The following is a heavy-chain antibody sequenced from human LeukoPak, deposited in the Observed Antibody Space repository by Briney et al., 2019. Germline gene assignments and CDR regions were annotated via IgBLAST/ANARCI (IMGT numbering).Heavy chain of an antibody. CDR2: IYSGGST. V-gene: IGHV3-66*04. CDR3: ARQRRYCSGDNCYQRTFDY. J-gene: IGHJ4*02. D-gene: IGHD2-15*01. CDR1: GFTVSSNY. Sequence: GGSLRLSCAASGFTVSSNYMSWVRQAPGKGLEWVSVIYSGGSTYYADSVKGRFTISRDNSKNTLNLKMNSLRAEDTAVYYCARQRRYCSGDNCYQRTFDYWGQGTLVTVSS.